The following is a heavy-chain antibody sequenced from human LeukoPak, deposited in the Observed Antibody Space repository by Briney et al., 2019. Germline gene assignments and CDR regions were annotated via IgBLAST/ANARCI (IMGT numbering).Heavy chain of an antibody. D-gene: IGHD5-24*01. CDR3: AREQMANYMDV. J-gene: IGHJ6*03. CDR1: VYTFISYD. CDR2: MNPNSGNT. Sequence: ASVKVSCKASVYTFISYDINWVRQATGQGLEWMGGMNPNSGNTGYAQKFQGRVTITRHTPISTPYMELSSLRAEDTAGYYFAREQMANYMDVWGKGTTVTVSS. V-gene: IGHV1-8*03.